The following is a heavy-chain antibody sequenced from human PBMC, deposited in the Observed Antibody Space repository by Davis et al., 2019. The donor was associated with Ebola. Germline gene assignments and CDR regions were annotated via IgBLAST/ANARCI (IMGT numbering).Heavy chain of an antibody. CDR3: ARAPGVVVPAAISENWFDP. CDR2: INAGNGNT. CDR1: GYTFTSYA. D-gene: IGHD2-2*01. Sequence: ASVKVSCKASGYTFTSYAMHWVRQAPGQRLEWMGWINAGNGNTKYSQKFQGRVTMTTDTSTSTAYMELRSLRSDDTAVYYCARAPGVVVPAAISENWFDPWGQGTLVTVSS. J-gene: IGHJ5*02. V-gene: IGHV1-3*01.